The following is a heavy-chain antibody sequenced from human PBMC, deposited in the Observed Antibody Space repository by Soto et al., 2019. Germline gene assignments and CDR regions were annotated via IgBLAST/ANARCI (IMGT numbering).Heavy chain of an antibody. Sequence: SVKVSCKASGYTFTGYYMHWVRQAPGQGLEWMGWINPNSGGTNYAQKFQGWVTMTRDTSISTAYMELSRLRSDDTAVYYCAREIYSSSWLDYWGQGTLVTVSS. CDR3: AREIYSSSWLDY. CDR1: GYTFTGYY. J-gene: IGHJ4*02. CDR2: INPNSGGT. V-gene: IGHV1-2*04. D-gene: IGHD6-13*01.